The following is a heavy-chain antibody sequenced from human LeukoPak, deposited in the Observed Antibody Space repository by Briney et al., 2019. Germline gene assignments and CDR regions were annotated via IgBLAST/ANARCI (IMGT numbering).Heavy chain of an antibody. CDR1: GFTFSSYA. Sequence: GGSLRLSCAASGFTFSSYAMHWVRRAPGKGLEWVAVISYDGPNKNYADSVKGRFTISRDNSKNTLYLQMNSLRAEDTAVYYCARGVRIAVAGNIDYWSQGTLVTVSS. CDR3: ARGVRIAVAGNIDY. CDR2: ISYDGPNK. D-gene: IGHD6-19*01. J-gene: IGHJ4*02. V-gene: IGHV3-30*04.